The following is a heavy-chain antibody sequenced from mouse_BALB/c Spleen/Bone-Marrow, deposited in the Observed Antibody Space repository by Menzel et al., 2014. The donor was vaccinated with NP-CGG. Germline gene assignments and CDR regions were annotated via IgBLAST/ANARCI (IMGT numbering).Heavy chain of an antibody. D-gene: IGHD1-1*01. CDR2: IWRGGST. V-gene: IGHV2-5-1*01. Sequence: QVQLKHSGPSLVQPSQSLSITCTVSGFSLASYGVHWVRQSPGKGLEWLGVIWRGGSTDYNAAFMSRLSITKDNSKSQVFFKMNSLQADDTAIYYCAKNIGYYYGSSYYAMDYWGQGTSVTVPS. J-gene: IGHJ4*01. CDR3: AKNIGYYYGSSYYAMDY. CDR1: GFSLASYG.